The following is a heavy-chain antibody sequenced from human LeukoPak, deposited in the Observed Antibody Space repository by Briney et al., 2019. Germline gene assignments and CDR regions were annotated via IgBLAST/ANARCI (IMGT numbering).Heavy chain of an antibody. CDR1: GFTFSSYS. Sequence: SGGSLRLSCAASGFTFSSYSMNWVRQAPGKGLEWVSSISSSSSYIYYADSVKGRFTISRDNAKNSLYLQMNSLRAEDTAVYYCARDPVGAVDYWGQGTLVTVSS. D-gene: IGHD1-26*01. CDR3: ARDPVGAVDY. V-gene: IGHV3-21*01. CDR2: ISSSSSYI. J-gene: IGHJ4*02.